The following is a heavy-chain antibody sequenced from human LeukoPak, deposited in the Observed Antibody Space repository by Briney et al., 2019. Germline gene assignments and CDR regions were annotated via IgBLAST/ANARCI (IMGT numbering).Heavy chain of an antibody. J-gene: IGHJ5*01. Sequence: GRSLRLSCAASGFTFSSYGMLWVRQAPGKGLEWVAVISFDGSNKYCSDSVKGRFTISRDNFKNTLYLQMNSLRAEDTAVYYCAKDPIPGRIAAAGTGWFDYWGQGTLVTVSS. CDR3: AKDPIPGRIAAAGTGWFDY. CDR2: ISFDGSNK. CDR1: GFTFSSYG. D-gene: IGHD6-13*01. V-gene: IGHV3-30*18.